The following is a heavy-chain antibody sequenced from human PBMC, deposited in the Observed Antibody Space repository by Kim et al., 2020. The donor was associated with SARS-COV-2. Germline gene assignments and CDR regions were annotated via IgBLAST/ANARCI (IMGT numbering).Heavy chain of an antibody. CDR2: ITTITGNA. CDR1: GYTFTSYA. J-gene: IGHJ4*02. Sequence: ASVKVSCKASGYTFTSYAMNWVRQAPGQGLEWMGGITTITGNATFAQGFTGRVVFSLDTSVSTAYLQISSLKAEDTAVYYCARGQGYSSPMGWYWGQGTLVTVSS. CDR3: ARGQGYSSPMGWY. V-gene: IGHV7-4-1*02. D-gene: IGHD6-13*01.